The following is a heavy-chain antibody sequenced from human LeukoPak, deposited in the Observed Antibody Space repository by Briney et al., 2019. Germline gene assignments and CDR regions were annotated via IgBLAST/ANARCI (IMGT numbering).Heavy chain of an antibody. J-gene: IGHJ5*02. CDR3: AKTYYGRFDP. CDR2: ISWDGGST. V-gene: IGHV3-43*01. Sequence: GGSLRLSCAASGFTFDDYTMHWVRQAPGKGLEWVSLISWDGGSTYYADSVKGRFTISRDNSKNSLYLQMNSLRTEDTALYYCAKTYYGRFDPWGQGTLVTVSS. D-gene: IGHD3-10*01. CDR1: GFTFDDYT.